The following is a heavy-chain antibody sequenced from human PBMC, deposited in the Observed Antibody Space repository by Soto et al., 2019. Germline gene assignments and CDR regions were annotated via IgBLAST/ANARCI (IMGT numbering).Heavy chain of an antibody. Sequence: ASVKVSCKASGYTFTGYYMHWVRQAPGQGLEWMGWINPNSGGTNYAQKFQGWVTMTRDTSISTAYMELSRLRSDDTAVYYCARESFVAVARSPIDYWGQGTLVTVSS. CDR1: GYTFTGYY. CDR2: INPNSGGT. J-gene: IGHJ4*02. V-gene: IGHV1-2*04. D-gene: IGHD6-19*01. CDR3: ARESFVAVARSPIDY.